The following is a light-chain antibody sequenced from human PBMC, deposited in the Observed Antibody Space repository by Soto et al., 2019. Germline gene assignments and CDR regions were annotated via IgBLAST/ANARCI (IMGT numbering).Light chain of an antibody. V-gene: IGKV1-5*03. CDR3: QQYGSYSRT. Sequence: DIQMTQSPSTLSAFVGDRVTITCRDSQSISTSLAWYQQKRGKAPKLXIYMASILESGVPTRFSGSGSATEFTLSINSLQPDDFETYYCQQYGSYSRTFGQGTKVDIK. J-gene: IGKJ1*01. CDR2: MAS. CDR1: QSISTS.